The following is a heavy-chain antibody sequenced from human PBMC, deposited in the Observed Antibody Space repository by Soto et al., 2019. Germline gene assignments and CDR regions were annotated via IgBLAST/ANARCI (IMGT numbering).Heavy chain of an antibody. CDR1: GFSLTTSGVG. D-gene: IGHD3-3*01. V-gene: IGHV2-5*02. Sequence: QITLNESGPTQVKPRQTLTLTCTFSGFSLTTSGVGVGWIRQSPGKAPEWLALIYWDDDKRYSPSLKSSLTLTKDTPKNQVVLTMADLGPADRATYYCAHRVLRTVFGLVTTTAIYFDFWGQGTPVAVSS. CDR3: AHRVLRTVFGLVTTTAIYFDF. J-gene: IGHJ4*02. CDR2: IYWDDDK.